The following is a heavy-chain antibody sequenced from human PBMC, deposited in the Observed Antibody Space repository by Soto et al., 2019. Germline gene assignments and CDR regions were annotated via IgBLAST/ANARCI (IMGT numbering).Heavy chain of an antibody. J-gene: IGHJ3*02. V-gene: IGHV3-23*01. CDR3: AKDRICSGGSCYQGYAFDI. CDR2: ISGSGGST. CDR1: GFTFSSYA. Sequence: GGSLRLSCAASGFTFSSYAMSWVRQAPGKGLEWVSAISGSGGSTYYADSVKGRFTISRDNSKNTLYLQMNSLRAEDTAVYYCAKDRICSGGSCYQGYAFDIWGQGTMVTVSS. D-gene: IGHD2-15*01.